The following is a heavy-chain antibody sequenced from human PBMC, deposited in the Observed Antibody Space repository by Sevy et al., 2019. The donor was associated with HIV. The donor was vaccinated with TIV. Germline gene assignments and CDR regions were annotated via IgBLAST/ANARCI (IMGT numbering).Heavy chain of an antibody. J-gene: IGHJ3*02. CDR1: GFTFSSYS. Sequence: GGSLRLSCAASGFTFSSYSMNWVRQAPGKGLEWVSSISSSSSYIYYADSVKGRITISRDNAKNSLYLEMNSLRDEDTAVYYCAREEWGLLDAFDIWGQGTMVTVSS. V-gene: IGHV3-21*01. D-gene: IGHD1-26*01. CDR2: ISSSSSYI. CDR3: AREEWGLLDAFDI.